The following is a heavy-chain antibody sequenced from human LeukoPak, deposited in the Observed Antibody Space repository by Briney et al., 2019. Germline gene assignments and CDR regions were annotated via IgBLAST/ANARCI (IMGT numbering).Heavy chain of an antibody. D-gene: IGHD3-10*01. CDR3: ARGPRGSGSYYDY. CDR2: ISSNSRYI. CDR1: GFTVSTNY. V-gene: IGHV3-21*01. J-gene: IGHJ4*02. Sequence: GGSLRLSCGASGFTVSTNYMSWVRQAPGKGLEWVSYISSNSRYIYYADSVKGRFTISRDNAKNSLYLQMNSLRTEDAAVYYCARGPRGSGSYYDYWGQGTLVTVSS.